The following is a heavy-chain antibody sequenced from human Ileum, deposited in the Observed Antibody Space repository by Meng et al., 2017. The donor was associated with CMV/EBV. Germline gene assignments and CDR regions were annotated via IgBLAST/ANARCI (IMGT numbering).Heavy chain of an antibody. CDR3: ARTMGTFDRSGDPLDF. D-gene: IGHD2-21*01. V-gene: IGHV3-30*14. Sequence: GGSLRLSCAAAGFTFSNYALHWVRQAPGKGLEWLAVVSYDGSIFPADSAKGRFTFSRDDSKSTVYLQLNSLTPGDTAVYYCARTMGTFDRSGDPLDFWGQGTLVTVSS. J-gene: IGHJ4*02. CDR2: VSYDGSI. CDR1: GFTFSNYA.